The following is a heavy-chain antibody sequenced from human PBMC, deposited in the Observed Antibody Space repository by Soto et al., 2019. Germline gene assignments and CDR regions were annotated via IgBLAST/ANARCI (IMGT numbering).Heavy chain of an antibody. CDR3: ARIRSDTSSGWYLDYYYGMDV. D-gene: IGHD6-19*01. CDR1: GFSLSTSGMC. V-gene: IGHV2-70*01. J-gene: IGHJ6*02. Sequence: SGPTLVNPTQTLTLTCTFSGFSLSTSGMCVSWIRQPPGKALEWLALIDWDDDKYYSTSLKTRLTISKDTSKNQVVLTMTNMDPVDTATYYCARIRSDTSSGWYLDYYYGMDVWGQGTTVTVSS. CDR2: IDWDDDK.